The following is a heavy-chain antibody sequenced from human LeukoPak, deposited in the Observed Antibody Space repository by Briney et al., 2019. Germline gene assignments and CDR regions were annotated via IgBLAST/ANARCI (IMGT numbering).Heavy chain of an antibody. D-gene: IGHD4-17*01. CDR2: ISAYNGNT. CDR3: ARDRATVTTLANFDY. V-gene: IGHV1-18*01. CDR1: GYTFASYG. J-gene: IGHJ4*02. Sequence: GASVKVSCKASGYTFASYGISWVRQAPGQGLAWMGWISAYNGNTNYAQKLQGRVTMTTDTSTSTAYMELRSLRSDDTAVYYCARDRATVTTLANFDYWGQGTLVTVSS.